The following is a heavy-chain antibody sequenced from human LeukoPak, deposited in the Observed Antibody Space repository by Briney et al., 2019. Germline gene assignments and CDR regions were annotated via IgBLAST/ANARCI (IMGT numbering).Heavy chain of an antibody. J-gene: IGHJ4*02. CDR1: GFTFGRFW. V-gene: IGHV3-7*01. D-gene: IGHD6-19*01. CDR2: IKQDGSEK. CDR3: ASGDSSGWYELGY. Sequence: GGSLRLSCAASGFTFGRFWMSWVRQAPGKGLEWVANIKQDGSEKYYVDSVRGRFTISRDNANNSLFLQMNSLRVEDTAMYYCASGDSSGWYELGYWGQGTLVTVSS.